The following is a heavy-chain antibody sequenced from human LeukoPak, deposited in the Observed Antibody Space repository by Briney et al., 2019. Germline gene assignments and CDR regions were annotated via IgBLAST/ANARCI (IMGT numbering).Heavy chain of an antibody. V-gene: IGHV2-5*02. CDR3: AHTPTKKGSSSFDY. D-gene: IGHD2-2*01. J-gene: IGHJ4*02. CDR1: GFSLSTGRVG. Sequence: SGPTLVNPTQTLTLACTFSGFSLSTGRVGVGWIRQPPGKALEWLALIYWDDDERYSPSLKNRLTITKGTSKNQLVLTMTNLDPVDTATYYCAHTPTKKGSSSFDYWGQGTLVTVSS. CDR2: IYWDDDE.